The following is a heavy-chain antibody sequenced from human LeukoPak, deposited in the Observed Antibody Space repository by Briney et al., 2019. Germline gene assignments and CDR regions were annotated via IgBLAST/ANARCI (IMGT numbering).Heavy chain of an antibody. CDR3: ARQIDDGEPEDCFDF. CDR2: IYPRDSDI. D-gene: IGHD4/OR15-4a*01. CDR1: GYDFGNYW. J-gene: IGHJ3*01. V-gene: IGHV5-51*01. Sequence: GESLKISCEGSGYDFGNYWIGWVRQMPGEGLEWMGIIYPRDSDIRYSPSLQGQVTISADTSINTTYLHWRSLRASDTAMYYCARQIDDGEPEDCFDFWGQGTMVTVSS.